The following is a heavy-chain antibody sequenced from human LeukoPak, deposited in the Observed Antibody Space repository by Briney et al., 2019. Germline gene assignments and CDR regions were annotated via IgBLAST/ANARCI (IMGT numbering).Heavy chain of an antibody. D-gene: IGHD2-2*01. V-gene: IGHV3-7*01. CDR3: ARHRGTYCSSTSCFPGWFDP. CDR2: IKQDGSEK. J-gene: IGHJ5*02. CDR1: GFTFSSYW. Sequence: GGSLRLSCAASGFTFSSYWMSWVRQAPGKGLEWVANIKQDGSEKYYVDSVKGRFTISRDNAKNSLYLQMNSLRAEDTAVYYCARHRGTYCSSTSCFPGWFDPWGQGTLVTVSS.